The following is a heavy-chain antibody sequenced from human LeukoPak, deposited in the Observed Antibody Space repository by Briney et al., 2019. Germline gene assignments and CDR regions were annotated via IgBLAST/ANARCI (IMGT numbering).Heavy chain of an antibody. J-gene: IGHJ5*02. CDR1: GGSISSSSYY. CDR3: ARPVTVIRGVGWFDP. V-gene: IGHV4-39*01. Sequence: NPSETLSLTCTVSGGSISSSSYYWGWIRQPPGKGLEWIGSISSSGSTYYNPSHKSRVTISVDMSKNQFSLKLTSVTAADTAVYVCARPVTVIRGVGWFDPWGQGTLVTVSS. CDR2: ISSSGST. D-gene: IGHD3-10*01.